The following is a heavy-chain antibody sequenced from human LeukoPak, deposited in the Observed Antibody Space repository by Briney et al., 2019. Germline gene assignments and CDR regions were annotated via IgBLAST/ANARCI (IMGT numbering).Heavy chain of an antibody. V-gene: IGHV4-39*07. CDR1: GGSISSSSYY. J-gene: IGHJ4*02. CDR2: IYHSGST. CDR3: LRTYYDTRIPWD. Sequence: SETLSLTCTVSGGSISSSSYYWSWIRQPPGKGLEWIGSIYHSGSTYYNPSLKSRVTMSLDTSLTQFSLIPSSVTAADTAVYFCLRTYYDTRIPWDWGQGTLVTVSS. D-gene: IGHD3-22*01.